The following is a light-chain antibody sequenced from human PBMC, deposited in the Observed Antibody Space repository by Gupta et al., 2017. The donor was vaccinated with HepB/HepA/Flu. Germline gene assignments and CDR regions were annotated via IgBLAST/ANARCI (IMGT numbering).Light chain of an antibody. CDR3: QQYGSSPQPT. CDR2: GAS. V-gene: IGKV3-20*01. CDR1: QSVSSSY. J-gene: IGKJ2*01. Sequence: IVLTQSPGTLSLSPGERATLSCRASQSVSSSYLAWYQQKPGQAPRLLIYGASSRATGIPDRFSGSGSGTDFTLTISRLEPEDFAVYYCQQYGSSPQPTFGQGTKLEIK.